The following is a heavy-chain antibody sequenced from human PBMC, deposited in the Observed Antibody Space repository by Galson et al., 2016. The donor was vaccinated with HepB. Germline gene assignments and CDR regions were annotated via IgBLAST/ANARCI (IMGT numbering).Heavy chain of an antibody. V-gene: IGHV3-23*01. CDR2: ITETGSFA. CDR3: GRDYPTMTDRYPYHVDV. Sequence: SLRLSCAASGFTLSSSAMTWVRQAPGRGLEWVSAITETGSFAYYADSVRGRFTLSRDTSKNTVYLQMNYLRADDTAPYYCGRDYPTMTDRYPYHVDVRGKGTAVTVSS. CDR1: GFTLSSSA. D-gene: IGHD4-17*01. J-gene: IGHJ6*04.